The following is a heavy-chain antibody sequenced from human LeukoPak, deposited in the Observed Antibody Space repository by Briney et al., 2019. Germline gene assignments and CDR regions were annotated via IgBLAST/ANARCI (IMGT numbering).Heavy chain of an antibody. Sequence: ASVKVSCKASGYTFTSYGISWVRQTPGQGLEWMGWISAYNGNTNYAQKLQGRVTMTTDTSTSTAYMELRSLRSDDTAVYYCARREYSYGHEDYWGQGTLVTVSS. V-gene: IGHV1-18*04. CDR2: ISAYNGNT. D-gene: IGHD5-18*01. J-gene: IGHJ4*02. CDR1: GYTFTSYG. CDR3: ARREYSYGHEDY.